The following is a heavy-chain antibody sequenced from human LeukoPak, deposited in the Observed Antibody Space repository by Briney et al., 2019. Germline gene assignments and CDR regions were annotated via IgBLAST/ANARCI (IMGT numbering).Heavy chain of an antibody. CDR3: ARIGYSSCSFDY. V-gene: IGHV3-7*01. D-gene: IGHD6-13*01. J-gene: IGHJ4*02. CDR1: GFTFSSYW. Sequence: PGGSLRLSCAASGFTFSSYWMSWVRQAPGKGLEWVANIKQDGSGKYYVDSLKGRFTISRDNAKNSIYLQMNSLRAEDTAVYYCARIGYSSCSFDYWGQGTLVTVS. CDR2: IKQDGSGK.